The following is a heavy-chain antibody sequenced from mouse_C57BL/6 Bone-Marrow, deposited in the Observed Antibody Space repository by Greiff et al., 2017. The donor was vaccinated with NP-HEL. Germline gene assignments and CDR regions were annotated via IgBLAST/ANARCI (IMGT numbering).Heavy chain of an antibody. J-gene: IGHJ2*01. CDR2: ISSGSSTI. Sequence: DVKLQESGGGLVKPGGSLKLSCAASGFTFSDYGMHWVRQAPEKGLEWVAYISSGSSTIYYADTVKGRFTISRDNAKNTLFLQMTSLRSEDTAMYYCARPPLYYGNSLDYWGQGTTLTVSS. V-gene: IGHV5-17*01. CDR1: GFTFSDYG. D-gene: IGHD2-1*01. CDR3: ARPPLYYGNSLDY.